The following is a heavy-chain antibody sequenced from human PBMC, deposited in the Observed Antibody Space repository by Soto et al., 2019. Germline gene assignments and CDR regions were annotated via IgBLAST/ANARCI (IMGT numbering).Heavy chain of an antibody. D-gene: IGHD2-21*02. CDR2: MYNTGRT. V-gene: IGHV4-59*01. CDR3: ARDLWGYCGTDCYPLDV. CDR1: GGSISSYY. Sequence: SETLSLTCTVFGGSISSYYWSWIRQPPGKGLEWIGYMYNTGRTVYNPSFKSRVTISVDTSKNQFSLQLDSVTAADTAVYYCARDLWGYCGTDCYPLDVWGQGTTVTVSS. J-gene: IGHJ6*02.